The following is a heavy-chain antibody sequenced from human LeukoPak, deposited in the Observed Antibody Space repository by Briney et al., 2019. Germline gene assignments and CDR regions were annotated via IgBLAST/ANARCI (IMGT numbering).Heavy chain of an antibody. D-gene: IGHD3-22*01. CDR2: IYTSGST. CDR1: GGSISSYY. V-gene: IGHV4-4*07. Sequence: PSETLSLTCTVSGGSISSYYWSWIRQPAGKGLEWIGRIYTSGSTNYNPSLKSRVTMSVDTSKNQFSLKLSSVTAADTAVYYCARDLLDYYDSPYYYGMDVWGQGTTVTVSS. CDR3: ARDLLDYYDSPYYYGMDV. J-gene: IGHJ6*02.